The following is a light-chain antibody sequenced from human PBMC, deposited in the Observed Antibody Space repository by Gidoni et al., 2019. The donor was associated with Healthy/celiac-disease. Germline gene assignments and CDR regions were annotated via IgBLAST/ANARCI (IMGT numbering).Light chain of an antibody. CDR2: AAS. J-gene: IGKJ1*01. V-gene: IGKV1-39*01. CDR1: QSISSY. CDR3: QQSYSTPPWT. Sequence: IQMTQSPSSLSASVGDRVTITCRASQSISSYLNWYQQKPVKAPKLLIYAASSVQSGVPSRFSGSGSGTEFNLTISRLQPEDFATYYCQQSYSTPPWTFXQXTKVEIK.